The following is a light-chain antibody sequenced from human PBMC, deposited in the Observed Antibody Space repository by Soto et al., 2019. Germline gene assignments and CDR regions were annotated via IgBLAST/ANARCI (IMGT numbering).Light chain of an antibody. CDR2: ANN. J-gene: IGLJ2*01. CDR3: QSYDSSLSEGV. CDR1: SSNIGARYD. Sequence: QSVLTQPPSVSGAPGQRVTISCTGSSSNIGARYDVHWYQQLPGPVPKLLIYANNNRPSGVPDRFSGSRSGTSASLAITGLQAGDEADYYCQSYDSSLSEGVFGGGTKVTVL. V-gene: IGLV1-40*01.